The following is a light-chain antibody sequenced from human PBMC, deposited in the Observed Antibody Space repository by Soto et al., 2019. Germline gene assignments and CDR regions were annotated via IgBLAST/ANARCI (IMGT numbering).Light chain of an antibody. CDR2: WAS. CDR3: QQYYRTPRI. V-gene: IGKV4-1*01. J-gene: IGKJ3*01. CDR1: QSVLYSSNNKNF. Sequence: DIVMTQSPDSLAVSLGERATINCKSSQSVLYSSNNKNFLAWYQQKPGQPPKLLFYWASTRESGVPDRFSGSGSGTDFTLTISSLQAEDVAVYYCQQYYRTPRIFGPGTKVDIK.